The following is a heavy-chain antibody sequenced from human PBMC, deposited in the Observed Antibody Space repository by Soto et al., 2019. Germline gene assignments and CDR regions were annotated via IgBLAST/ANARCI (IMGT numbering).Heavy chain of an antibody. D-gene: IGHD3-10*01. J-gene: IGHJ4*02. CDR1: GGSFSGYY. CDR3: ARAENGGVFDY. V-gene: IGHV4-34*01. Sequence: QVQLQQWGAGLLKPSETLSLTCAVYGGSFSGYYWSWIRQPPGKGLEWIGEINHSGSTIYNPSLKSRVTISVDTSKNQFSLKLSSVTAADTAVYYCARAENGGVFDYWGQGTLVTVSS. CDR2: INHSGST.